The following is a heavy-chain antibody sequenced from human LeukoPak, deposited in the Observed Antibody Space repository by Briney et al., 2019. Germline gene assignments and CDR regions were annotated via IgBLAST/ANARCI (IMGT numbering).Heavy chain of an antibody. V-gene: IGHV3-74*01. CDR1: GFTFSDYW. D-gene: IGHD3-16*01. J-gene: IGHJ4*02. Sequence: GGSLTLSCAASGFTFSDYWMHWVRQAPGKGLVWVSRISSDGSRVTYADSVKGRFTISRDNSKNTLFLQMNSLRADDTAVYYCATPRGDLRLFDYRGQGTLVTVSS. CDR2: ISSDGSRV. CDR3: ATPRGDLRLFDY.